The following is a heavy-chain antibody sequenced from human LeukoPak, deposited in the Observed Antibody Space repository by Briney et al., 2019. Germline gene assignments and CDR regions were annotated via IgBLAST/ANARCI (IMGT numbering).Heavy chain of an antibody. D-gene: IGHD5-24*01. V-gene: IGHV3-48*03. CDR3: VREGYGYNYAFDY. Sequence: PGGSLRLSCSASGFSFSSYEMNWVRQAPGKGLEWVSYISHRGGSIHYADSVKGRFTISRDNAKNPVYLQMNSLRAEDTAIYYCVREGYGYNYAFDYWGQGTLVTVSS. J-gene: IGHJ4*02. CDR2: ISHRGGSI. CDR1: GFSFSSYE.